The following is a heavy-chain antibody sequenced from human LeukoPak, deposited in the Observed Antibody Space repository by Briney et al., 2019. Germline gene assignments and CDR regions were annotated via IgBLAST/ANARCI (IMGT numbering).Heavy chain of an antibody. V-gene: IGHV3-73*01. CDR2: IRSKANSYAT. D-gene: IGHD6-13*01. Sequence: GGSLRLSCAASGFTFSGSAMHWVRQASGKGLEWVGRIRSKANSYATAYAASVKGRFTISRDDSKNTAYLQMNSLRSEDTAVYYCARDGGERYSSPLFFDYWGQGTLVTVSS. CDR3: ARDGGERYSSPLFFDY. CDR1: GFTFSGSA. J-gene: IGHJ4*02.